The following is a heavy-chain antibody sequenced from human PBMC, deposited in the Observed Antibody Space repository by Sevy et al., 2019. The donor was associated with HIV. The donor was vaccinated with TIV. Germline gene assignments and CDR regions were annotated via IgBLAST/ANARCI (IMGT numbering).Heavy chain of an antibody. J-gene: IGHJ1*01. CDR1: GLTFSSYG. CDR2: IRYDGSNK. CDR3: AKDLPCTSCYGYFQH. V-gene: IGHV3-30*02. Sequence: GGSLRLSCAASGLTFSSYGMHWVRQAPGKGLEWVAFIRYDGSNKYYADSVKGRFTISRDNSKNTLYLQMNSLRAEDTAVYYCAKDLPCTSCYGYFQHWGQGTLVTVSS. D-gene: IGHD2-2*01.